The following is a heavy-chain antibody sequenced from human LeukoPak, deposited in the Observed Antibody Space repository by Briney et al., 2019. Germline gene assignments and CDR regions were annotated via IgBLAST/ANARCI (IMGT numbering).Heavy chain of an antibody. Sequence: GGSLRLSCAASGFTFSSYGMHWVRQAPGKGLEWVAFIRYDGSNNYYAASVKGRFTISRDNSKNTLYLQMNSLRAEDTAVYYCAKDPGAGYYDSSGYGPLDYWGQGTLVTVSS. D-gene: IGHD3-22*01. CDR3: AKDPGAGYYDSSGYGPLDY. V-gene: IGHV3-30*02. CDR1: GFTFSSYG. CDR2: IRYDGSNN. J-gene: IGHJ4*02.